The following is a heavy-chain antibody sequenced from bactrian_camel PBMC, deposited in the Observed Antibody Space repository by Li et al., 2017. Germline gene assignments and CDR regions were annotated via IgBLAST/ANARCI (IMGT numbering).Heavy chain of an antibody. CDR1: GFTFSNAD. J-gene: IGHJ4*01. CDR2: INADGDTT. Sequence: VQLVESGGGLVQPGGSLRLSCVASGFTFSNADMYWVRQAPGKGLEWVSSINADGDTTYYADSVKGRFTISRDNAKNTAYLQLNSLKTEDMGMYYCAKHFGDNWFVRYEYNYWGQGTQVTVS. V-gene: IGHV3S1*01. D-gene: IGHD7*01. CDR3: AKHFGDNWFVRYEYNY.